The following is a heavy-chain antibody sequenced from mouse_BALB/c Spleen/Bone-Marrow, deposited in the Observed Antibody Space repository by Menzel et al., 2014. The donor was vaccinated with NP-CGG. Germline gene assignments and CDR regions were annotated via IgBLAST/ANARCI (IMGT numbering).Heavy chain of an antibody. CDR2: IWAGGYI. Sequence: VQGVESGPGLVAPSQSLSIPCTVSGFSLTRYGVHWVRQPPGKGLEWLGVIWAGGYINYNSALMSRLSISKDNSKSQVFLKMNSLRTDDTAMYYCARDDYDGYFDYWGQGTTLTVSS. J-gene: IGHJ2*01. CDR1: GFSLTRYG. V-gene: IGHV2-9*02. D-gene: IGHD2-4*01. CDR3: ARDDYDGYFDY.